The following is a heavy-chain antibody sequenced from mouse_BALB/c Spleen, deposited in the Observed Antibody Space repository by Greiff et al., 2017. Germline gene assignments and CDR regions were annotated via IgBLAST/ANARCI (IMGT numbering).Heavy chain of an antibody. J-gene: IGHJ3*01. D-gene: IGHD1-1*01. CDR2: INPDSSTI. CDR3: ARRFYYGSSYEAY. V-gene: IGHV4-1*02. Sequence: EVKLVESGGGLVQPGGSLKLSCAASGFDFSRYWMSWVRQAPGKGLEWIGEINPDSSTINYTPSLKDKFIISRDNAKNTLYLQMSKVRSEDTALYYCARRFYYGSSYEAYWGQGTLVTVSA. CDR1: GFDFSRYW.